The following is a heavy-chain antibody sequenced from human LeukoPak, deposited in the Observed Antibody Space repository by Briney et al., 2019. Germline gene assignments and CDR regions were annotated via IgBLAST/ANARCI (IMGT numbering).Heavy chain of an antibody. CDR3: ASTRVGADYYYYYMDV. CDR2: INPNSGGT. J-gene: IGHJ6*03. CDR1: GYTFTGYY. Sequence: AASVKVSCKASGYTFTGYYMNWVRQAPGQGLEGMGWINPNSGGTNYAQKFQGRVTMTRDTSISTAYMELSRLRSDDTAVYYCASTRVGADYYYYYMDVWGKGTTVTVSS. V-gene: IGHV1-2*02. D-gene: IGHD3-10*01.